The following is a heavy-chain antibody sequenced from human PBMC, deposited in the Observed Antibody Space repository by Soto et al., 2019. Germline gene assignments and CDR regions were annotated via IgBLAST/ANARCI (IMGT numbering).Heavy chain of an antibody. CDR3: AKDVSRRITIFGVAYYGMDV. CDR2: ISGSGGST. V-gene: IGHV3-23*01. Sequence: PGGSLRLSCAASGFTFSSYAMSWVRQAPGKGLEWVSAISGSGGSTYYADSVKGRFTISRDNSKNTLYLQMNSLRAEDTAVYYCAKDVSRRITIFGVAYYGMDVWGQGTTVTAP. D-gene: IGHD3-3*01. CDR1: GFTFSSYA. J-gene: IGHJ6*02.